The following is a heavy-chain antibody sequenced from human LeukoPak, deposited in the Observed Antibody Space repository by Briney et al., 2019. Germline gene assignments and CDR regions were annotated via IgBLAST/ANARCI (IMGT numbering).Heavy chain of an antibody. V-gene: IGHV3-21*01. Sequence: GGSLRLSCAASGFTFSDYSMNRVRRAPGKGLEWVSSVDTSGSYIYNADSVKGRFTISRDNAKNSLYLQMNSLRAEDTAVYYCARDFFGEPALFDYWGQGTLVTVSS. CDR3: ARDFFGEPALFDY. D-gene: IGHD3-10*01. J-gene: IGHJ4*02. CDR2: VDTSGSYI. CDR1: GFTFSDYS.